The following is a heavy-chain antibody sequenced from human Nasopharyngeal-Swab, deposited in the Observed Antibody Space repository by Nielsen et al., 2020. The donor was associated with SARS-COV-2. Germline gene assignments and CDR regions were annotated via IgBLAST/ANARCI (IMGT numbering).Heavy chain of an antibody. J-gene: IGHJ4*02. CDR3: AKQSANWGSYFDY. V-gene: IGHV3-23*01. CDR1: EFTFSSYA. CDR2: ISAASVNT. Sequence: GESLKISCAASEFTFSSYAMSWVRQAPGKGPEWVSAISAASVNTQYANSVKGRFTISRDNSKNTLYLQMNTLRAEDTAIYYCAKQSANWGSYFDYWGQGTLVTVSS. D-gene: IGHD7-27*01.